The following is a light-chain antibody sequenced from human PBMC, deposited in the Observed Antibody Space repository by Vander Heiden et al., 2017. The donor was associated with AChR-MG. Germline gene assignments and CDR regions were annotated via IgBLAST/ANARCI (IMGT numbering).Light chain of an antibody. V-gene: IGKV1-5*03. Sequence: DIQMTQSPSTLSASVGDRVTITCRASQSISSWLAWYQQKPGKAPKLLIYKASSLESGVPSRFSGSGSGTEFTLTISSLQPDDFAAYYCQQYNSFPYTFGQGTKLEIK. J-gene: IGKJ2*01. CDR1: QSISSW. CDR3: QQYNSFPYT. CDR2: KAS.